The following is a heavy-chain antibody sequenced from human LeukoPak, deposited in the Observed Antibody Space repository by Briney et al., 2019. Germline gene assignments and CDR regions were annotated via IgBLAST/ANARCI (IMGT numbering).Heavy chain of an antibody. CDR3: ARSVLIRGVMDD. CDR2: LYSAGHT. V-gene: IGHV3-66*01. CDR1: GFTVSSNY. D-gene: IGHD3-10*01. Sequence: GGSLRLSCAASGFTVSSNYLSWVRQAPGKGLEWVSLLYSAGHTYYADSVKGRFTISRDISRNTLYLQMDSLRAEDTAVYYCARSVLIRGVMDDWGQGTLVAVSS. J-gene: IGHJ4*02.